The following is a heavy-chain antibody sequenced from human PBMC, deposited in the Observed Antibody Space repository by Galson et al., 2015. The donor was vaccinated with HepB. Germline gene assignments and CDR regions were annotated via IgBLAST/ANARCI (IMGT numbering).Heavy chain of an antibody. D-gene: IGHD6-19*01. V-gene: IGHV2-70*04. Sequence: PALVKPTQTLTLTCTFSGFSLSTSGMRVSWIRQPPGKALEWLARIDWDDDKFYSTSLKTRLTISKDTSKNQVVLTMTNMDPVDTATYYCARAKQWLCAFDIWGQGTMVTVSS. CDR2: IDWDDDK. CDR1: GFSLSTSGMR. CDR3: ARAKQWLCAFDI. J-gene: IGHJ3*02.